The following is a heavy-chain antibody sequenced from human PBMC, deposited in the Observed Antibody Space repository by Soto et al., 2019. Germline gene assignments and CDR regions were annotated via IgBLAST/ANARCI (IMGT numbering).Heavy chain of an antibody. CDR2: INAGNGNT. J-gene: IGHJ6*02. V-gene: IGHV1-3*01. Sequence: ASVKVSCKASGCTFTSYAMHWVRQAPGQRLEWMEWINAGNGNTKYSQKFQGRVTITRDTSASTAYMELSSLRSEDTAVYYCARGQSVYYYYYYGMDVWGQGTTVTVSS. CDR3: ARGQSVYYYYYYGMDV. CDR1: GCTFTSYA.